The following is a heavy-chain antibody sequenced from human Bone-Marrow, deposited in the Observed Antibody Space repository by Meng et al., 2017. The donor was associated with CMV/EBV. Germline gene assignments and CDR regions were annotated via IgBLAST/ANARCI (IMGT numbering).Heavy chain of an antibody. CDR1: FTFRCYG. V-gene: IGHV3-33*01. D-gene: IGHD3-22*01. CDR2: IWYDGSNK. CDR3: ARGKFYYDSSGSTIDY. J-gene: IGHJ4*02. Sequence: FTFRCYGMHWVRQAPGKGLEWVAVIWYDGSNKYYADSVKGRFTISRDNSKNTLYLQMNSLRAEDTAVYYCARGKFYYDSSGSTIDYWGQGTLVTVSS.